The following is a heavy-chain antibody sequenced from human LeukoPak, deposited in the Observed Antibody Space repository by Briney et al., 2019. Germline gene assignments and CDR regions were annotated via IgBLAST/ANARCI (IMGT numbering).Heavy chain of an antibody. CDR2: INYGGPT. J-gene: IGHJ4*02. Sequence: SETLSHTCTVSGRSISSSNYFWLCIRQPPGKERVWMESINYGGPTYYVPSLKSRFTISVDTSKSQFCLRLSSVTAADTAVYLCAIHVVFGSGKYFDYWGQGSLVTVSS. V-gene: IGHV4-39*01. D-gene: IGHD3-10*01. CDR1: GRSISSSNYF. CDR3: AIHVVFGSGKYFDY.